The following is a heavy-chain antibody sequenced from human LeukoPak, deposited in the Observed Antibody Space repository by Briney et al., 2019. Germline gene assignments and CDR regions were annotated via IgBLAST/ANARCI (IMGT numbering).Heavy chain of an antibody. D-gene: IGHD6-13*01. J-gene: IGHJ3*02. CDR1: GDSVSSNSAA. CDR2: TYYRSKRYN. V-gene: IGHV6-1*01. Sequence: SQTLSLTCAISGDSVSSNSAAWNWIRQSPSRGLEWLGRTYYRSKRYNDYAVSVKSRITINPDTSKNQFSLQLNSVTPEDTAVYYCAREAIAAAGTVFSQDAFDIWGQGTMVTVSS. CDR3: AREAIAAAGTVFSQDAFDI.